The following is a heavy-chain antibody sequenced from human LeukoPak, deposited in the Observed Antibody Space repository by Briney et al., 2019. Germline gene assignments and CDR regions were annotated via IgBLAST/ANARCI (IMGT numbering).Heavy chain of an antibody. Sequence: GGSLRLSCAASGFTFSSYSMNWVRQAPGKGLEWVSSISSSSSYIYYADSVKGRFTISRDNAKNSLYLQMNSLRAEDTAVYYCARSETTMGSYYYYYMDVWGKGTTVTVSS. J-gene: IGHJ6*03. V-gene: IGHV3-21*01. D-gene: IGHD4-11*01. CDR3: ARSETTMGSYYYYYMDV. CDR1: GFTFSSYS. CDR2: ISSSSSYI.